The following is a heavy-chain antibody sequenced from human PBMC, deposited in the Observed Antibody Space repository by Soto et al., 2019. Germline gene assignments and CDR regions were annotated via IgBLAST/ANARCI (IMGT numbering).Heavy chain of an antibody. Sequence: QVQLVESGGGVVQPGRSLRLSCAASGFTFRNYAIHWVRQAPGQGLEWVADLSYDGNSKFYADSVKGRFTISRDNSNDTVYLQMNSLRPEDTALYYCTREGPGGEHSYGAFDYWGQGTLVTVSS. CDR2: LSYDGNSK. D-gene: IGHD5-18*01. CDR1: GFTFRNYA. CDR3: TREGPGGEHSYGAFDY. J-gene: IGHJ4*02. V-gene: IGHV3-30-3*01.